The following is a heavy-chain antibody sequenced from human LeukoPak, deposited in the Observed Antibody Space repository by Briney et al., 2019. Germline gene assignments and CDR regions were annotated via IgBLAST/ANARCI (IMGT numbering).Heavy chain of an antibody. D-gene: IGHD4-17*01. CDR3: AREPTTVTSYNWFDP. J-gene: IGHJ5*02. V-gene: IGHV1-69*05. CDR1: GGTFSSYA. Sequence: ASVKVSCKASGGTFSSYAISWVRQAPGQGLEWMGGIIPIFGTANYAQKFQGRVTITTDESTSTAYMELSSLRSEDTAVYYCAREPTTVTSYNWFDPWGQGTLVTVSS. CDR2: IIPIFGTA.